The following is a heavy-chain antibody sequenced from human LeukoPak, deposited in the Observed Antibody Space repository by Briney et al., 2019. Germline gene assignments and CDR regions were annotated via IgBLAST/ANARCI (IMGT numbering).Heavy chain of an antibody. Sequence: AGGSLRLSCAASGFTFSSYAMHWVRQAPGKRLEWVAVISYDGSNKYYADSVKGRFTISRDNSKNTLYLQMNSLRAEDTAVYYCARDPPLWFDPWGQGTLVTVSS. CDR2: ISYDGSNK. CDR3: ARDPPLWFDP. J-gene: IGHJ5*02. V-gene: IGHV3-30-3*01. CDR1: GFTFSSYA.